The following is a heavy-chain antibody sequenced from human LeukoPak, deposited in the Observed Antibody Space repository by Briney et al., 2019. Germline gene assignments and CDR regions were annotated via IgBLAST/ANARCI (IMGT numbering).Heavy chain of an antibody. CDR2: VAHTGST. CDR1: GDSVSSSHW. CDR3: ARLVVYNWTPRAFDV. D-gene: IGHD1-20*01. Sequence: SGTLSLTCAVSGDSVSSSHWWSWVRQPPGKGLEWIGEVAHTGSTKFTPSLRSRATISIDWSKNQFSLNLTSVTAADTATYFCARLVVYNWTPRAFDVWGQGTMVTVSS. V-gene: IGHV4-4*02. J-gene: IGHJ3*01.